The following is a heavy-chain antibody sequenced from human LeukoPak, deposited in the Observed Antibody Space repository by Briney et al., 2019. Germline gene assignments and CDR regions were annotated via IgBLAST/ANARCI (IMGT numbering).Heavy chain of an antibody. CDR3: AGLHYGSGSSAYFDY. V-gene: IGHV5-51*01. CDR2: IYPGDSDT. Sequence: GESLKISCKGSGYSFSSYWIGWVRQMPGKGLEWMGIIYPGDSDTRYSPSFQGQVTISADKSISTAYLQWSSLKASDTAMYYCAGLHYGSGSSAYFDYWGQGTLVTVSS. CDR1: GYSFSSYW. J-gene: IGHJ4*02. D-gene: IGHD3-10*01.